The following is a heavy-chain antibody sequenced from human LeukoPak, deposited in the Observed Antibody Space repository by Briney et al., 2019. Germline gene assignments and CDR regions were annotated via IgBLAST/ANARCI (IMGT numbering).Heavy chain of an antibody. CDR3: ARDSGIRDSIDY. D-gene: IGHD3-10*01. CDR1: GFTFSSFG. V-gene: IGHV3-21*01. CDR2: IGSSSSYK. J-gene: IGHJ4*02. Sequence: GGSLRLSCAASGFTFSSFGMNWVRQAPEKGLEWVSSIGSSSSYKYYADSLKGRFTISRDNAKNSLYLQMNTLRVEDTAVYYCARDSGIRDSIDYWGQGTLVTVSS.